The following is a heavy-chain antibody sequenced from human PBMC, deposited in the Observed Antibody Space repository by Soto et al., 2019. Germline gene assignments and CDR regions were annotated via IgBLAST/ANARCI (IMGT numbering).Heavy chain of an antibody. CDR2: INNSGGGT. CDR3: VKSPGDSEMLTIRFDP. D-gene: IGHD3-10*01. V-gene: IGHV3-23*01. CDR1: GFTFSNYD. J-gene: IGHJ5*02. Sequence: GGSLRLSCAASGFTFSNYDMTWVRQAPGKGLEWVSGINNSGGGTYYADSVKGRFTISRDNSMSTLYLHMNSLRVEDTAIYYCVKSPGDSEMLTIRFDPWGQGTPVTVSS.